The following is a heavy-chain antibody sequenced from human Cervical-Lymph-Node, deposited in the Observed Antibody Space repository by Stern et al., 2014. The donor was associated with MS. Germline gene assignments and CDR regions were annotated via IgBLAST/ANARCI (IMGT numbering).Heavy chain of an antibody. CDR2: VYYDGST. CDR3: ARSQDIVVVSAATVEGYYYFGMDV. J-gene: IGHJ6*02. D-gene: IGHD2-2*01. CDR1: GGSMKSRSYY. V-gene: IGHV4-39*01. Sequence: QVQLQESGPGLVKPSGTLSLTCTISGGSMKSRSYYWVWIRQPPGKGLEWIGRVYYDGSTYYNPSLTSRVTISEDKSKNQFSLQLSAATAADTAVYYCARSQDIVVVSAATVEGYYYFGMDVWGQGTTVTVSS.